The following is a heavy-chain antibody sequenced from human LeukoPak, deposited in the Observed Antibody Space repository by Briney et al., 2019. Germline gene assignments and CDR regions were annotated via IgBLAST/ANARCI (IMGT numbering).Heavy chain of an antibody. CDR1: GGSISSYY. Sequence: SETLSLTCTVSGGSISSYYWSWIRQPPGKGLEWIGYIYYSGSTNYNPSLKSRVTISVDTSKNQFSLKLSSVTAADTAVYYCARLTRYCSSTSCGAFDIWGQGTMVTVSS. V-gene: IGHV4-59*01. CDR3: ARLTRYCSSTSCGAFDI. CDR2: IYYSGST. J-gene: IGHJ3*02. D-gene: IGHD2-2*01.